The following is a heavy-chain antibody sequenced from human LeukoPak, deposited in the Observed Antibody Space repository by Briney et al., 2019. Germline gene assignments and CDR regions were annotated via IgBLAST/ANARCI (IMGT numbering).Heavy chain of an antibody. CDR2: ISYDGSRK. V-gene: IGHV3-30*01. CDR1: GFTFSTYA. D-gene: IGHD1-26*01. Sequence: PGGSLRLSCAAPGFTFSTYAMHWVRQAPGKGLEWVAAISYDGSRKYYADSVKGRFTYSRDNSNNMLYLQMNSLSAEDTAVYYCARDPGNKELGPFDYWGQGTLVTVSS. J-gene: IGHJ4*02. CDR3: ARDPGNKELGPFDY.